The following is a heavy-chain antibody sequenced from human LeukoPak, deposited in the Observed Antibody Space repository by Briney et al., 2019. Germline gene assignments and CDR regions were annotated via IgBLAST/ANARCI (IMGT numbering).Heavy chain of an antibody. CDR1: GGSISSYY. D-gene: IGHD2-2*01. Sequence: SETLSLTCTVSGGSISSYYWSWIRQPPGKGLEWTGYIYYSGGTNYNPSLKSRVTISVDTSKNQFSLKLSSVTAADTAVYYCARVNKIDCSSTSCYSYYYYYYMDVWGKGTTVTVSS. J-gene: IGHJ6*03. V-gene: IGHV4-59*01. CDR3: ARVNKIDCSSTSCYSYYYYYYMDV. CDR2: IYYSGGT.